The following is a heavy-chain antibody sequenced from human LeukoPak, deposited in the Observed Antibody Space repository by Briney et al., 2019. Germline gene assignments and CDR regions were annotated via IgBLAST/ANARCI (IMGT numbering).Heavy chain of an antibody. CDR2: ISYDGSNK. Sequence: GGSLRLSCAASGFAFSSYAMHWVRQGPGKGLEWVAVISYDGSNKYYADSVKGRFTISRDNSKNTLYLQMNSLRAEDTAVYYCAKDYDIGLTGYLFDYWGQGTLVTVSS. V-gene: IGHV3-30*04. CDR1: GFAFSSYA. CDR3: AKDYDIGLTGYLFDY. J-gene: IGHJ4*02. D-gene: IGHD3-9*01.